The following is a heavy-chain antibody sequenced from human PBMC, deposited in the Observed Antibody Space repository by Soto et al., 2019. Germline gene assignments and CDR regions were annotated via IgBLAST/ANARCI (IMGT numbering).Heavy chain of an antibody. Sequence: PGGSLRLSCAASGFTFSSFAMHWVRQAPGKGLEWVAIVSYDGGTKYYADSVKGRVTISRDNAKNTLYLQMNSLRAEDTAVYCCVRDFEYWGQGTLVTVSS. CDR1: GFTFSSFA. CDR2: VSYDGGTK. V-gene: IGHV3-30*03. J-gene: IGHJ4*02. CDR3: VRDFEY.